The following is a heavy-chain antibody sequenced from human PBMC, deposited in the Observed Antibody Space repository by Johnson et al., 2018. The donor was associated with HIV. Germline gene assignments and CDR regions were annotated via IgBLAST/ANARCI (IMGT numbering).Heavy chain of an antibody. CDR1: GFTFSSYA. CDR3: AKDQLVGATYAAFDI. Sequence: VQLVESGGGVVQPGRSLRLSCAASGFTFSSYAMHWVRQAPGKGLEWVAVISYDGSNKYYADSVKGRFTISRDNSKNTLYLQMNSLRAEDTAVYYCAKDQLVGATYAAFDIWGQGTMVTVSS. CDR2: ISYDGSNK. J-gene: IGHJ3*02. D-gene: IGHD1-26*01. V-gene: IGHV3-30*04.